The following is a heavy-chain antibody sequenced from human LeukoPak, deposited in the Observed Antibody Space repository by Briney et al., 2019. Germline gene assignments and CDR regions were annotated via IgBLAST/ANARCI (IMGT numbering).Heavy chain of an antibody. V-gene: IGHV4-31*03. CDR1: GGSISSGGYY. CDR2: IYYSGST. D-gene: IGHD5-12*01. CDR3: ARVYSGHFDY. J-gene: IGHJ4*02. Sequence: PSQTLSLTCTVSGGSISSGGYYWSWIRQHPGKGLEWIGYIYYSGSTYYNPSLKSRVTISVDTSRNQFSLKLSSVTDADTAVYYCARVYSGHFDYWGQGTLVTVSS.